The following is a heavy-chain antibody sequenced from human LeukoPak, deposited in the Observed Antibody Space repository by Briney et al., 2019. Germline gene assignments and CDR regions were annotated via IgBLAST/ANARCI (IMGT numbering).Heavy chain of an antibody. Sequence: GGSLRLSCAASGFTFSDHYMDWVRQAPGKGLEWVGRSKNKANSYITQYAAFVKGRFTISRDDSKNSLYLQINSLKTEDTAVYYCARDDGGQGDYWGQGTLVTVSS. J-gene: IGHJ4*02. CDR3: ARDDGGQGDY. CDR1: GFTFSDHY. D-gene: IGHD2-15*01. CDR2: SKNKANSYIT. V-gene: IGHV3-72*01.